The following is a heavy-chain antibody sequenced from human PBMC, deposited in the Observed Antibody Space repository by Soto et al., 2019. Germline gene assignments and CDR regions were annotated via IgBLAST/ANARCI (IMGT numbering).Heavy chain of an antibody. V-gene: IGHV1-69*05. CDR3: TRQPTATPYYYYGMDV. CDR2: ITPIFGTP. J-gene: IGHJ6*02. D-gene: IGHD4-4*01. CDR1: GGTFSSYA. Sequence: QVQLVQSGAEVKKPGSSVKVSCKASGGTFSSYAISWVRQAPGQGLEWMGGITPIFGTPDYAQKFQGRVTIXXDESTSTADMELSSLRSEDTAVYSCTRQPTATPYYYYGMDVRGQGTTVTGYS.